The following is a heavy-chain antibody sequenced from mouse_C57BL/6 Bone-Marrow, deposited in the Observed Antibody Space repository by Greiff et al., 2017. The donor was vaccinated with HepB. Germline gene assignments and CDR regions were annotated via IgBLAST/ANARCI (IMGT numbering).Heavy chain of an antibody. D-gene: IGHD2-2*01. CDR2: IYPGNSDT. J-gene: IGHJ4*01. CDR3: TRWGSTMVTTYAMDY. V-gene: IGHV1-5*01. CDR1: GYTFTSYW. Sequence: VQLQQSGTVLARPGASVKMSCKTSGYTFTSYWMHWVKQRPGQGLEWIGAIYPGNSDTSYNQKFKGKAKLTAVTSASTAYMELSSLTNEDSAVYYCTRWGSTMVTTYAMDYWGQGTSVTVSS.